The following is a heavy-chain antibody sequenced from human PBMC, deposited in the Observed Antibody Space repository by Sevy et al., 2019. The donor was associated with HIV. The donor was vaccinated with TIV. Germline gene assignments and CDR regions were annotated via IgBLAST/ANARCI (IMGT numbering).Heavy chain of an antibody. J-gene: IGHJ4*02. CDR2: VKEDGSDK. Sequence: GGSLRLSCAASGFTFSVYWMTWVRQAPGKGLEWVATVKEDGSDKDYVDSVKGRFTISRDNAKNSLYLQMNSLRAEDTAVYYCVREGVGGYSYSLDQWGLGTLVTVSS. CDR1: GFTFSVYW. D-gene: IGHD5-18*01. CDR3: VREGVGGYSYSLDQ. V-gene: IGHV3-7*01.